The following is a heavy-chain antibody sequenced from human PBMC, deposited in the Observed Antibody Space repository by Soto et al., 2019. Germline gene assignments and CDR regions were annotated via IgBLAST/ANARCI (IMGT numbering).Heavy chain of an antibody. Sequence: GGSLRLSCVASGFSSRYYAMNWVRQAPGKGLQWVSSIGANGSSTYYADSVKGRFSISRDNSKNTLHLQMNSLRAEDTAVYYCERDGFGSESSHPYYSDSWGQGTLVTGSS. J-gene: IGHJ4*02. V-gene: IGHV3-23*01. D-gene: IGHD3-10*01. CDR2: IGANGSST. CDR3: ERDGFGSESSHPYYSDS. CDR1: GFSSRYYA.